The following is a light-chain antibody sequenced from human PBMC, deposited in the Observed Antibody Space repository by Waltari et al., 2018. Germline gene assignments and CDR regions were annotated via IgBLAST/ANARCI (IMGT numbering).Light chain of an antibody. CDR3: QQYNNWPET. J-gene: IGKJ1*01. CDR2: GAS. V-gene: IGKV3-15*01. CDR1: QSVSSN. Sequence: EIVLTHTPTTLSVSPGERATLSCRASQSVSSNLAWYQQNPGQAPRLLIYGASTRATGIPARSSGSGSGTEFTLTISSPQSEDFAVYYCQQYNNWPETFGQGTKVEIK.